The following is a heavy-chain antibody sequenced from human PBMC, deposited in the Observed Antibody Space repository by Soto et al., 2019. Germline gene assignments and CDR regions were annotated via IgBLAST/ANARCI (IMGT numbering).Heavy chain of an antibody. Sequence: HPGGSLRLSCAASGFTFDDYTMHWVRQAPGKGLEWVSLISWDGGSTYYADSVKGRFTISRDNSKNSLYLQMNSLRTEDTALYYCAKDLGLRYRTVYQDDFWSGHYGMDVWGQGTTVTVSS. D-gene: IGHD3-3*01. CDR3: AKDLGLRYRTVYQDDFWSGHYGMDV. V-gene: IGHV3-43*01. CDR1: GFTFDDYT. CDR2: ISWDGGST. J-gene: IGHJ6*02.